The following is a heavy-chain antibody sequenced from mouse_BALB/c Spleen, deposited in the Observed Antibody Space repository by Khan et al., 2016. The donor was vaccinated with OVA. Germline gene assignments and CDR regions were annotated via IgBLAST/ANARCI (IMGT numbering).Heavy chain of an antibody. CDR2: IISGGDYT. J-gene: IGHJ3*01. D-gene: IGHD4-1*01. Sequence: EVELVESGGDLVKPGGSLNLSCAASGFTFSSYSMSWVRQTPDKSLEWVASIISGGDYTYYPASVTGRFPISRDTAKNTLYLQMSDLKSEDTAMYYCADHVTGSFAYWGQGTLVTVSA. V-gene: IGHV5-6*01. CDR3: ADHVTGSFAY. CDR1: GFTFSSYS.